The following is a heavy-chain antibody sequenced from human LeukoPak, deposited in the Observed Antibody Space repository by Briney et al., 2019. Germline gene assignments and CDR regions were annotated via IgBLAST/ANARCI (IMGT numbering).Heavy chain of an antibody. D-gene: IGHD4-17*01. V-gene: IGHV3-66*01. CDR3: AARDGGDYPYFDY. Sequence: GGSLRLSCAASGFTVDRKHMTWVRQAPGKGLQWISFIYTGGNTYYSDSVKGRFTVSRDTSKNTLSLQMDSLRDEDTGVYRCAARDGGDYPYFDYWGPGTLVTVSS. CDR1: GFTVDRKH. CDR2: IYTGGNT. J-gene: IGHJ4*02.